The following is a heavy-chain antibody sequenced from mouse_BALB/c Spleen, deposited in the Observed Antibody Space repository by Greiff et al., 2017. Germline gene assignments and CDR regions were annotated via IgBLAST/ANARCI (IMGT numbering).Heavy chain of an antibody. CDR1: GYAFSSYW. V-gene: IGHV1-80*01. CDR3: ARRDYRYDDGYAMDY. CDR2: IYPGDGDT. D-gene: IGHD2-14*01. Sequence: QVQLQQSGAELVRPGSSVKISCKASGYAFSSYWMNWVKQRPGQALEWIGQIYPGDGDTNYNGKFKGKATLTADKSSSTAYMQLSSLTSEDSAVYFCARRDYRYDDGYAMDYWGQGTSVTVSS. J-gene: IGHJ4*01.